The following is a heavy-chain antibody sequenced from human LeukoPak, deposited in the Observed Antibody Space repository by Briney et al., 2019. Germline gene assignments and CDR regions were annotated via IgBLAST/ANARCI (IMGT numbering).Heavy chain of an antibody. CDR3: AKDYLGAVDY. V-gene: IGHV3-30*18. CDR1: GFTFSSYG. D-gene: IGHD1-26*01. Sequence: PGGSLRLSCAASGFTFSSYGMHWVRQAPGKGLEWVAVISYDGSNKYYADSVKGRFTISRDNSKNTLYLQMNSLRAEDTAVYYCAKDYLGAVDYWGQGTLVTVSS. CDR2: ISYDGSNK. J-gene: IGHJ4*02.